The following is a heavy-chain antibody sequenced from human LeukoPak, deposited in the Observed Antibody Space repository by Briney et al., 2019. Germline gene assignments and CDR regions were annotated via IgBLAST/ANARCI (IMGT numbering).Heavy chain of an antibody. CDR1: GYIFTSYG. J-gene: IGHJ4*02. V-gene: IGHV1-18*01. CDR3: AREWCSDTNCYKVGFDH. Sequence: ASVKVSCKTSGYIFTSYGISWVRQAPGQGLEWMGWMNTYTGDAKYAQSFQGRVRMTTDTSTNTAYMELRSLRPDDTAVYYCAREWCSDTNCYKVGFDHWGQGTPVTVSS. CDR2: MNTYTGDA. D-gene: IGHD2-8*02.